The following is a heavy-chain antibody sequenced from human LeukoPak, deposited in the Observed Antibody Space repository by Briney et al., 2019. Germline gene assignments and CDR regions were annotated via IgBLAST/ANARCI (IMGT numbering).Heavy chain of an antibody. J-gene: IGHJ4*02. CDR2: ISTSGSNT. V-gene: IGHV3-23*01. CDR1: GFTFSSYA. Sequence: GGSLRLSCVASGFTFSSYAMSWVRQAPGKGLEWVSAISTSGSNTNYADSVKGRFTISRDNSKNTLYLQMNSLRAEDTAVYYCAKVKDYGFSYYFDYWGQGTLVTVS. CDR3: AKVKDYGFSYYFDY. D-gene: IGHD3-10*01.